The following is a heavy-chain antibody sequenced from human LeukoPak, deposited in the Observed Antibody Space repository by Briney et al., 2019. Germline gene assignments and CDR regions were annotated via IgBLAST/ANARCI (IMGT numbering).Heavy chain of an antibody. CDR1: GFTFSSYS. CDR2: ISSSSSYI. CDR3: ARFRNRYNWNYGNWFDP. J-gene: IGHJ5*02. D-gene: IGHD1-7*01. Sequence: KPGGSLRLSCAASGFTFSSYSMNWVRQAPGKGLEWVSSISSSSSYIYYADSVKGRFTISRDNAKNSLYLQMNSLRAEDTAVYYCARFRNRYNWNYGNWFDPWGQGTLVTVSS. V-gene: IGHV3-21*01.